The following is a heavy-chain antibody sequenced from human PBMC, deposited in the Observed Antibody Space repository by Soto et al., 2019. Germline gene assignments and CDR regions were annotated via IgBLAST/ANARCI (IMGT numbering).Heavy chain of an antibody. D-gene: IGHD3-16*01. CDR1: GFSLSTNGVG. J-gene: IGHJ4*02. V-gene: IGHV2-5*02. Sequence: QITLKESGPTLVKPTQTLTLTCTFSGFSLSTNGVGVGWIRQPPGKALEWLALIYWDDSKEYSPSLRSRLTTPKDTPKNPVVLTKTNMAPVDTATYSCEHKGGGDRILDFWGQGTLVTVSS. CDR3: EHKGGGDRILDF. CDR2: IYWDDSK.